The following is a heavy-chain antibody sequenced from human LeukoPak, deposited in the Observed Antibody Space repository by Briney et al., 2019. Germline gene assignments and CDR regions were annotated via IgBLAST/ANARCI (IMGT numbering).Heavy chain of an antibody. Sequence: GGSLRLSCAASGFTFSSYSMNRVRQAPGKGLEWVSYISSSSSTIYYADSVKGRFTISRDNAKNSLYLQMNSLRDEDTAVYYCARDSYDYVWGSYRDAFDIWGQGTMVTVSS. CDR3: ARDSYDYVWGSYRDAFDI. CDR2: ISSSSSTI. CDR1: GFTFSSYS. D-gene: IGHD3-16*02. V-gene: IGHV3-48*02. J-gene: IGHJ3*02.